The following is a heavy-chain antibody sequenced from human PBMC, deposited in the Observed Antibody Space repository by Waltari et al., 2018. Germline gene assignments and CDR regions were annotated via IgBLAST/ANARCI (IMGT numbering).Heavy chain of an antibody. CDR2: IYSSGGT. Sequence: QLQLQESGPGLVKPSETLSLTCTVSGGSISSSSYYWGWIRQPPGKGLEWIGSIYSSGGTYYNPSLKGRVTISVDTSKNQFSLKLSSVTAADTAVYYCARRCSSTSCYYWFDPWGQGTLVTVSS. V-gene: IGHV4-39*01. CDR1: GGSISSSSYY. CDR3: ARRCSSTSCYYWFDP. D-gene: IGHD2-2*01. J-gene: IGHJ5*02.